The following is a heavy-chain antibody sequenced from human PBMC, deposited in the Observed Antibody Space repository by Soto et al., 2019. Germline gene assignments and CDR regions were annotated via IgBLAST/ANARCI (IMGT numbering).Heavy chain of an antibody. D-gene: IGHD6-6*01. J-gene: IGHJ4*02. CDR2: IVVGSGNT. CDR1: GFTFTSSA. Sequence: ASVKVSCKASGFTFTSSAMQWVRQARGQRLEWIGWIVVGSGNTNYAQKFQERVTITRDMSTSTAYMGLSSLRSEDTAVYYCAAVPQSSSSAADYCGQGTLVTVSS. CDR3: AAVPQSSSSAADY. V-gene: IGHV1-58*02.